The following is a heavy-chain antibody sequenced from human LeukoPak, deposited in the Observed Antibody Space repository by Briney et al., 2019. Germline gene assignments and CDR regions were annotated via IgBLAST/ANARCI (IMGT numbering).Heavy chain of an antibody. V-gene: IGHV4-59*01. CDR1: GGSISSYY. CDR2: IYYNGST. Sequence: SETLPLTCTVSGGSISSYYWSWIRQPPGKGLEWIGYIYYNGSTNYNPSLKSRVTISVDTSKNQFSLKLSSVTAADTAVYYCARDHCTNGVCPDYWGQGTLVTVSS. CDR3: ARDHCTNGVCPDY. J-gene: IGHJ4*02. D-gene: IGHD2-8*01.